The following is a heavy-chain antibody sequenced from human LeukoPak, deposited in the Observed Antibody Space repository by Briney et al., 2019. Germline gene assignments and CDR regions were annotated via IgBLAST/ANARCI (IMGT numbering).Heavy chain of an antibody. D-gene: IGHD6-13*01. CDR1: GFTFSSYA. J-gene: IGHJ3*02. V-gene: IGHV3-23*01. CDR2: ISGSGGNT. Sequence: GGTLRLSCAASGFTFSSYAMSWVRQPPGKGLNWVSSISGSGGNTFYADSVKGRFTISRDNSKNTLYLQMNSLRAEDTAVYYCARDWPSEWQHLPDYDAVDIWGQGTMVTVSS. CDR3: ARDWPSEWQHLPDYDAVDI.